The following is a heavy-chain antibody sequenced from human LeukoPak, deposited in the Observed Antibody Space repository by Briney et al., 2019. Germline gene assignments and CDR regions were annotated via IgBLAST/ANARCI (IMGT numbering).Heavy chain of an antibody. D-gene: IGHD6-19*01. CDR3: ARVIAVAGFDY. J-gene: IGHJ4*02. V-gene: IGHV3-74*01. CDR1: GFTFSSYW. CDR2: INSDGSST. Sequence: GGSLRLSCAASGFTFSSYWMHWVRQAPGKGLVWVSRINSDGSSTIYADSVKGRFTIYRENAKNTLYLQMNSLRAEDTAVYYCARVIAVAGFDYWGQGTLVTVSS.